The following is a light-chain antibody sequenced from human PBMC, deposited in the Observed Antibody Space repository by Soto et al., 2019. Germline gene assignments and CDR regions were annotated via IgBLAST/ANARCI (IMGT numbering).Light chain of an antibody. V-gene: IGKV1-39*01. Sequence: DIQMTQSPSSISTSVGDRVTITCRASQSISSYLNWYQQKPGKDPKLLICSASSLQSGVPSRFRGSGSGTDFTLTISSLQPEDFATYYCQQSYSTPPTFGQGTKVDIK. CDR1: QSISSY. J-gene: IGKJ1*01. CDR2: SAS. CDR3: QQSYSTPPT.